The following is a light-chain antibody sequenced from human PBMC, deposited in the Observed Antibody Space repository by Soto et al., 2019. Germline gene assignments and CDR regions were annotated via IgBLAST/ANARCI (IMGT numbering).Light chain of an antibody. J-gene: IGKJ4*01. Sequence: EVVLTQSPGTLSLSPGERATLSCRASQTVTSSYLAWYQQKSGQAPRLLIYGASSRATGIPDRFSGSGSGTDFTLTISRLEPEDFAVYYCQQYDTSPLTFGGGTRVDIK. CDR1: QTVTSSY. V-gene: IGKV3-20*01. CDR3: QQYDTSPLT. CDR2: GAS.